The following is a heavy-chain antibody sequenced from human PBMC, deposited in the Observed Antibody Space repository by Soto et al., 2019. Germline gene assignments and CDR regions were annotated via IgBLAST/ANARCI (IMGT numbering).Heavy chain of an antibody. Sequence: VQLVESGGALVQPGGSLRLSCTASGFTFNNYWMNWVRQAPGKGLEWVANIKKDGSEQYYLDTVKGRFSISRDNANSSLYLKIRSLRDADTAMYDTEGATGWLFDYWGQRTLVPVS. V-gene: IGHV3-7*02. D-gene: IGHD6-19*01. J-gene: IGHJ4*02. CDR2: IKKDGSEQ. CDR3: EGATGWLFDY. CDR1: GFTFNNYW.